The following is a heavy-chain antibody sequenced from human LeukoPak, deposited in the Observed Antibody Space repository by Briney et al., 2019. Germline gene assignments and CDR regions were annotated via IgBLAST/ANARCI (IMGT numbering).Heavy chain of an antibody. Sequence: ASVKVSCRASGYTFTGYYIHWVRQAPGQGLEWMGWINPNSGGTNYAQKFQGRVTMTRDTSISTAYMELSRLRSDDTAVYYCARDSQGWNDVGGWFDPWGQGTLVTVSS. D-gene: IGHD1-1*01. CDR3: ARDSQGWNDVGGWFDP. CDR1: GYTFTGYY. V-gene: IGHV1-2*02. CDR2: INPNSGGT. J-gene: IGHJ5*02.